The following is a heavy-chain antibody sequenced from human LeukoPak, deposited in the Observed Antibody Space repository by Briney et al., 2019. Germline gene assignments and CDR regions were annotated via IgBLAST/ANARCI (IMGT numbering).Heavy chain of an antibody. D-gene: IGHD3/OR15-3a*01. J-gene: IGHJ4*02. CDR1: GVSISNYY. CDR2: IYYSGST. V-gene: IGHV4-59*01. CDR3: ARGLRFGHLDY. Sequence: KSSVTLSLTCTVSGVSISNYYCSWIRQSPGKGLEGIGYIYYSGSTNYNPSLKSRVTISGVTSKNQFSLKLNSMTAADTAVYYCARGLRFGHLDYWGQGALVTVSS.